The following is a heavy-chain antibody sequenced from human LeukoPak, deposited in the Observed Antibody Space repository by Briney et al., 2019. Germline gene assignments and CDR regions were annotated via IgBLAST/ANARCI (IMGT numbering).Heavy chain of an antibody. J-gene: IGHJ4*02. CDR2: INTNTGNP. V-gene: IGHV7-4-1*02. CDR1: GYTFTSYA. Sequence: ASVKVSCKASGYTFTSYAMNWVRQAPGQGLEWMGWINTNTGNPTYAQGFTGRFVFSLDTSVSTAYLQISSLKAEDTAVYYCARDLENVAPLPNFDYWGQGTLVTVSS. D-gene: IGHD5-12*01. CDR3: ARDLENVAPLPNFDY.